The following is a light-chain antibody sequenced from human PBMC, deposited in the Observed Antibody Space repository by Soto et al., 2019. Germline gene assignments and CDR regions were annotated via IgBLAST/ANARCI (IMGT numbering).Light chain of an antibody. CDR2: VAS. Sequence: DIQMTQSPSSLSASVGDRITIACRASQSIGNYLNWYQQKPGKAPNLLISVASSLQSGVPSRFSGSGSGTDFALTISSLQPEDFATYYCQQSYNTPYTFGQGTKLEIK. V-gene: IGKV1-39*01. CDR1: QSIGNY. CDR3: QQSYNTPYT. J-gene: IGKJ2*01.